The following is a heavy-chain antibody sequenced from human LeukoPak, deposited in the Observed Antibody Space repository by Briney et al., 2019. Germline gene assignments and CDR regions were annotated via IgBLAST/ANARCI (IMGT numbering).Heavy chain of an antibody. J-gene: IGHJ4*02. CDR3: ARKSSGHYPFDC. Sequence: GGSLRLSCAASGFTFSTYTMSWVRQRQGKGLEWVSTISPSGDITQYADSVKGHFTISRDNSESTLFLQMTSLRAEDTAVYYCARKSSGHYPFDCWGQGTLVTVSS. V-gene: IGHV3-23*01. CDR1: GFTFSTYT. CDR2: ISPSGDIT. D-gene: IGHD3-22*01.